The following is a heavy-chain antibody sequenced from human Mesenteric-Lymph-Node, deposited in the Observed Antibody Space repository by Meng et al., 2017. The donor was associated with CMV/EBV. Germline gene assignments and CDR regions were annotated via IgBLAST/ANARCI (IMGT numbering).Heavy chain of an antibody. CDR2: IRYDGSNK. D-gene: IGHD3-10*01. Sequence: GESLKISCAASGFTFSSYSMNWVRQAPGKGLEWVAFIRYDGSNKYYTDSVKGRFTISRDNSKNTLYLQMNSLRAEDTAVYYCAALRGVITWGQGTLVTVSS. CDR3: AALRGVIT. CDR1: GFTFSSYS. J-gene: IGHJ4*02. V-gene: IGHV3-30*02.